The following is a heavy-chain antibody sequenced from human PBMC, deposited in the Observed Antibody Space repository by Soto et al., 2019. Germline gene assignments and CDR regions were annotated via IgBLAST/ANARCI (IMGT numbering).Heavy chain of an antibody. CDR2: IYYSGST. J-gene: IGHJ6*03. V-gene: IGHV4-59*07. D-gene: IGHD2-2*02. CDR3: ARGPGGHVVPAAIIDYYYMDV. CDR1: GDSISSYY. Sequence: SATLSLTCTVSGDSISSYYWSWIRQPRGKVLEWIGYIYYSGSTNYNPSLKSRVTISVDTSKNQFSLKLSSVTAADTAVYYCARGPGGHVVPAAIIDYYYMDVWGKGTTVT.